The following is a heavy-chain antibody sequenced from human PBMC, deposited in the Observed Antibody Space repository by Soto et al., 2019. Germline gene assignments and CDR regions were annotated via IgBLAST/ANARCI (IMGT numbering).Heavy chain of an antibody. J-gene: IGHJ4*02. CDR2: ISYDGSNK. D-gene: IGHD3-16*02. V-gene: IGHV3-30-3*01. CDR1: GFTFSSYS. CDR3: ARGHAARMYYVWGSYRYRNFDY. Sequence: EGSLXLSCAASGFTFSSYSMHWVRQAPGKGLEWVAVISYDGSNKYYADSVKGRFTISRDNSKNTLYLQMNSLRAEDTAVYYCARGHAARMYYVWGSYRYRNFDYWGQGTLVTVSS.